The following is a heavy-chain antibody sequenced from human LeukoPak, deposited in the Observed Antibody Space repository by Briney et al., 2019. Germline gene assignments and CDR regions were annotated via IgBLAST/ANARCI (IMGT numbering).Heavy chain of an antibody. D-gene: IGHD5-12*01. J-gene: IGHJ4*02. CDR2: ISAYNGNT. V-gene: IGHV1-18*01. Sequence: GASVKVSCRASGYTFTSYGISWVRQAPGQGLEWMGWISAYNGNTNYAQKLQGRVTMTTDTSTSTAYMELRSLRSDDTAVYYCARVDSGGGYSGYESYFDYGGQGTLVTVSS. CDR1: GYTFTSYG. CDR3: ARVDSGGGYSGYESYFDY.